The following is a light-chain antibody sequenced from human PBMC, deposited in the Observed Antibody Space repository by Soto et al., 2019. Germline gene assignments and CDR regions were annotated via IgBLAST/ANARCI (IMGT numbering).Light chain of an antibody. J-gene: IGKJ4*01. CDR3: QQHINWPLT. CDR2: LTS. CDR1: QAVNTR. Sequence: EIVLTQSPATLSAFPGDRVTLSCRASQAVNTRLAWYQHKPGQAPRLLIYLTSNRAAGVPSRFSAWGSETDFTLTISSLEPGDFALYYCQQHINWPLTFGGGTKVDIK. V-gene: IGKV3-11*01.